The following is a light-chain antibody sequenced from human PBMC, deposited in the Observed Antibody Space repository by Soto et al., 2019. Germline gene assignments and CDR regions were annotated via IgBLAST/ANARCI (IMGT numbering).Light chain of an antibody. CDR2: DAS. Sequence: DIQMTQSPSTLSASVGDRVTITCRASQSISSWLAWYQQKPGKAPKLLIYDASSLESGVPSRFSGSGSGTEFTLTISSLQPDDFATYYCQQYNSYPIPFGQGTRLEI. CDR3: QQYNSYPIP. J-gene: IGKJ5*01. V-gene: IGKV1-5*01. CDR1: QSISSW.